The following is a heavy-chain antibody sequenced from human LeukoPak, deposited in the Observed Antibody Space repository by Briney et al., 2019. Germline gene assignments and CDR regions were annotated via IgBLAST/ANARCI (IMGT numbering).Heavy chain of an antibody. CDR3: ARGTTVNGRTFDY. V-gene: IGHV1-2*02. CDR1: GYTFTGYY. Sequence: ASVKVSCEASGYTFTGYYMHWVRQAPGQGLEWMGWINPNSGGTNYAQKFQGRVTMTRDTSISTAYMELSRLRSDDTAVYYCARGTTVNGRTFDYWGQGTPVTVSS. D-gene: IGHD4-11*01. CDR2: INPNSGGT. J-gene: IGHJ4*02.